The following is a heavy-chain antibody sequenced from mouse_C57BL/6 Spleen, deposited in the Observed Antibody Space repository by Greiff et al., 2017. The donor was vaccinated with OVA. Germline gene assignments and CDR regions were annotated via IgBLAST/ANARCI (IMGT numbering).Heavy chain of an antibody. CDR1: GYTFTSYW. J-gene: IGHJ3*01. CDR2: IDPSDSYT. D-gene: IGHD1-1*01. CDR3: ARGYYGSSPRVAY. V-gene: IGHV1-69*01. Sequence: QVQLQQPGAELVMPGASVKLSCKASGYTFTSYWMHWVKQRPGQGLEWIGEIDPSDSYTNYNQKFKGKSTLTVDKSSSTAYMQLSSLTSEDSAVYYCARGYYGSSPRVAYWGQGTLVTVSA.